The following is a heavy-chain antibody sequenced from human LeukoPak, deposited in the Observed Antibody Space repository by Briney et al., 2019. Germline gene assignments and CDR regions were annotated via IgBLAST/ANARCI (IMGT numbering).Heavy chain of an antibody. CDR3: ARDSHVLRFLEWSDVAPNWYFDL. V-gene: IGHV3-53*01. CDR2: IYSGGST. Sequence: GGSLRLSCAASGFTVSSNYMSWVRLAPGKGLEWVSVIYSGGSTYYADSVKGRFTISRDNSKNTLYFQMNSLRAEDTAEYYCARDSHVLRFLEWSDVAPNWYFDLWGRGTLVTVSS. CDR1: GFTVSSNY. D-gene: IGHD3-3*01. J-gene: IGHJ2*01.